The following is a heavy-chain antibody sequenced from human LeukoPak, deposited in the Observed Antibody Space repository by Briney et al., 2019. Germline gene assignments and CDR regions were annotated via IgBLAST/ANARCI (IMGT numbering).Heavy chain of an antibody. Sequence: GGSLRLSCAASGFTFSSYGMHWVRQAPGKGLEWVAFIRYDGSNKYYADSVKGRFTISRDNSKNTLYLQMNSLRVEDTAVYYCAKEAYYYDSSGYFNWFDPWGQGTLVTVSS. CDR3: AKEAYYYDSSGYFNWFDP. CDR1: GFTFSSYG. V-gene: IGHV3-30*02. D-gene: IGHD3-22*01. J-gene: IGHJ5*02. CDR2: IRYDGSNK.